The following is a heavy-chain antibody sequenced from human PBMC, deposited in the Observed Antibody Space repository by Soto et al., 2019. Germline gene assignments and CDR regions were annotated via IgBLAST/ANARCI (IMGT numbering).Heavy chain of an antibody. V-gene: IGHV1-69*13. Sequence: ASVKVSCKASGGTFSSYAISWVRQAPGQGLEWMGGIIPIFGTANYAQKFQGRVTITADESTSTAYMELSSLRSEDTAVYYCARDPLDDYGDYVENYGMDVWAQGTTVTVSS. CDR3: ARDPLDDYGDYVENYGMDV. CDR1: GGTFSSYA. D-gene: IGHD4-17*01. J-gene: IGHJ6*02. CDR2: IIPIFGTA.